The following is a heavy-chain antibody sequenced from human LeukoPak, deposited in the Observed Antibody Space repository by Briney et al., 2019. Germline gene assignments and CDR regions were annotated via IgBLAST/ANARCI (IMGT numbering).Heavy chain of an antibody. V-gene: IGHV3-7*01. J-gene: IGHJ4*02. Sequence: GGSLRLSYAASGFPFSNYWMTGVRQAPGKGVEGVATTEQDGSETYYLGSVKGRFITSRDNAKNSLHLQMNSLRAEDTAIYYCVKPYYFSSGSLNWGQGTLVTVSS. CDR3: VKPYYFSSGSLN. CDR1: GFPFSNYW. CDR2: TEQDGSET. D-gene: IGHD3-10*01.